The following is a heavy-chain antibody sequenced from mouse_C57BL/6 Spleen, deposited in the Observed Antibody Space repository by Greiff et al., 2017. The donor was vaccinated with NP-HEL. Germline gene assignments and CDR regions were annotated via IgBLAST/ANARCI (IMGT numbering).Heavy chain of an antibody. CDR1: GYTFTTYP. CDR2: FHPYNDDT. CDR3: ARHYYGSSYDYFDY. D-gene: IGHD1-1*01. V-gene: IGHV1-47*01. Sequence: VKVVESGAELVKPGASVKMSCKASGYTFTTYPIEWMKQNHGKSLEWIGNFHPYNDDTKYNEKFKGKATLTVEKSSSTVYLELSRLTSDDSAVYYCARHYYGSSYDYFDYWGQGTTLTVSS. J-gene: IGHJ2*01.